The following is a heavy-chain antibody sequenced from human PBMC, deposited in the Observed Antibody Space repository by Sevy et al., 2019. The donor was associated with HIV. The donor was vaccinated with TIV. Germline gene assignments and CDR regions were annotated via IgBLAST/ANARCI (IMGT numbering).Heavy chain of an antibody. V-gene: IGHV3-11*06. D-gene: IGHD1-26*01. CDR2: ISSLSSYT. J-gene: IGHJ3*02. Sequence: GGSLRLSCAASGFTFSNYYMSWIRQAPGKGLEWVSYISSLSSYTNFADSVKGRFTISRDNAKNSLYLQMKSLRAEDIAVYYCAGGSGRYNDAFDIWGQGTMVTVSS. CDR3: AGGSGRYNDAFDI. CDR1: GFTFSNYY.